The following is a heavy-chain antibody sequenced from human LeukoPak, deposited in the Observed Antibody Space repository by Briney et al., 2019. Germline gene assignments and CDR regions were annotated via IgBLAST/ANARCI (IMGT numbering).Heavy chain of an antibody. CDR2: INHSGST. J-gene: IGHJ5*02. CDR3: ARAIITYYDFWSGYSNNWFDP. CDR1: GGSFSGYY. Sequence: PSETLSLTCAVYGGSFSGYYWSLIRQPPGKGLEWIGEINHSGSTNYNPSLKSRVTISVDTSKNQFSLKLSSVTAADTAVYYCARAIITYYDFWSGYSNNWFDPWGQGTLVTVSS. D-gene: IGHD3-3*01. V-gene: IGHV4-34*01.